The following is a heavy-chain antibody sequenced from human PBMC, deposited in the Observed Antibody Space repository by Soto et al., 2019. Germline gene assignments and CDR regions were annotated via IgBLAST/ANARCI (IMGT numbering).Heavy chain of an antibody. D-gene: IGHD1-7*01. CDR1: GFTFSSDG. CDR2: ISYDGSYQ. CDR3: AKDEISKTIRGDAFNF. J-gene: IGHJ3*01. V-gene: IGHV3-30*18. Sequence: PGGSLRLSCAASGFTFSSDGMHWVRQAPGKVLEWVAVISYDGSYQYYVDSVKGRFTISRDNSKNTVYLQMNSLRAEDTAVYYCAKDEISKTIRGDAFNFWGQGTMVTVSS.